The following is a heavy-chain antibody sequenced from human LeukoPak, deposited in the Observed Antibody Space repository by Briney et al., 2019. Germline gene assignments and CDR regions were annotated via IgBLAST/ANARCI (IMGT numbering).Heavy chain of an antibody. CDR2: IKSKTDGGTT. V-gene: IGHV3-15*01. D-gene: IGHD3-22*01. J-gene: IGHJ4*02. Sequence: GGSLRLSCAASGFTFSNAWMSWVRQAPGKGLEWVGRIKSKTDGGTTDYAAPVKGRFTISRDDSKNTLYLQMNSLKTEDTAVYYCTTITYYYDSSGYYPCWGQGTLVTVSS. CDR1: GFTFSNAW. CDR3: TTITYYYDSSGYYPC.